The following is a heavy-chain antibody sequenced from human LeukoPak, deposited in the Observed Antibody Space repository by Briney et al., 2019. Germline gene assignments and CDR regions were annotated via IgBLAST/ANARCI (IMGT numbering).Heavy chain of an antibody. J-gene: IGHJ3*02. CDR2: ISSSGSTI. CDR3: ARAGTYQLPYKDMSFDI. CDR1: GFTFSSYS. D-gene: IGHD2-2*02. Sequence: AGGSLRLSCAASGFTFSSYSMNWVRQAPGKGLEWVSYISSSGSTIYYADSVKGRFTISRENAKNSLYLQMNSLRAGDTAVYYCARAGTYQLPYKDMSFDIWGQGTMVTVSS. V-gene: IGHV3-48*01.